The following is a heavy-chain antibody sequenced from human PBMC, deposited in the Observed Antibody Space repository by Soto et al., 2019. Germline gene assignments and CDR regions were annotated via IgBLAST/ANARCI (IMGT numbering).Heavy chain of an antibody. CDR1: GGSFSGYY. Sequence: QVQLQQWGAGLLKPSETLSLTCAVYGGSFSGYYWSWIRQPPGKGLEWIGEINHSGSTNYNPSLKRRVTISVDTSKNQFSLKLSSVTAADTAVYYCARVWFGTDAFDIWGQGTMVTVSS. CDR3: ARVWFGTDAFDI. D-gene: IGHD3-10*01. CDR2: INHSGST. J-gene: IGHJ3*02. V-gene: IGHV4-34*01.